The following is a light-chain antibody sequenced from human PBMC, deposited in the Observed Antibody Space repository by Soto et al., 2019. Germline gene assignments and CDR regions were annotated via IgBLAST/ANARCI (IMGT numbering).Light chain of an antibody. CDR3: QQYDTSSPT. J-gene: IGKJ1*01. CDR2: RAS. CDR1: QSISSW. V-gene: IGKV1-5*03. Sequence: DTQMTQSPSTLSASVGDRVTITCRASQSISSWLAWYQQRRGRAPQILIYRASSLQSGVPSRFSGSGSATEFTLTISSLQPNDFATYDCQQYDTSSPTFGQGTKVEIK.